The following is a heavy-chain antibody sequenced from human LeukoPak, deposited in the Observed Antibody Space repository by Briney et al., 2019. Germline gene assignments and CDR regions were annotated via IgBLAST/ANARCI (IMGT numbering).Heavy chain of an antibody. CDR3: TIQCSGSSCRLPDV. CDR2: ISESGANK. D-gene: IGHD2-15*01. V-gene: IGHV3-23*01. J-gene: IGHJ6*02. Sequence: PGGSLRLSCAASGFTFSSYAMRWVRQAPGKGLEWVSTISESGANKHYAASVKGRSTISRDDSKNTLYVQMNSLRVEDTAIYYCTIQCSGSSCRLPDVWGQGTTVTVSS. CDR1: GFTFSSYA.